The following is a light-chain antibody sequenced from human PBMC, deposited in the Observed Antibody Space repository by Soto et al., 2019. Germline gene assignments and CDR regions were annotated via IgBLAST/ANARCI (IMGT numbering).Light chain of an antibody. CDR3: QQYNNWPWT. CDR2: GAS. Sequence: EIVMTQSPATLSVSPGERATLSCRASQSVSSNLAWYQQKPGKAPRLLIYGASTRATGIPARFSGSGSWTEFTLTISSLQSEDFAVYYCQQYNNWPWTFGHGTKVEIK. V-gene: IGKV3-15*01. J-gene: IGKJ1*01. CDR1: QSVSSN.